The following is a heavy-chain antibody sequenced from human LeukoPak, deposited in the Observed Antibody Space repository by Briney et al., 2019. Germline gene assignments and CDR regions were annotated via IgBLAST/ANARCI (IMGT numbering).Heavy chain of an antibody. D-gene: IGHD2-15*01. CDR2: VNPNSGNT. CDR3: ARAYCSGGSCYLGVYYFDY. V-gene: IGHV1-8*01. J-gene: IGHJ4*02. Sequence: ASVKVPCKASGYTFTSYDINWVRQATGQGLEWMGWVNPNSGNTGYAQKFQGRVTMTRNTSISTAYMELSSLRSEDTAVYYCARAYCSGGSCYLGVYYFDYWGQGTLVTVSS. CDR1: GYTFTSYD.